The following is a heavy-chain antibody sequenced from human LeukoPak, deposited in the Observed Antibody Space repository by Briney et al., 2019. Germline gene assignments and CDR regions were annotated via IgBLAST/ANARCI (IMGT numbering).Heavy chain of an antibody. V-gene: IGHV3-23*01. CDR1: GFTFSNYA. D-gene: IGHD6-6*01. CDR3: ANEAEHSSI. Sequence: GGSLRLSCAASGFTFSNYAMSWVRQAPGEGLEWGSVISGNGGSTYYADSVKGRFTISRDNSKNTLYMQMNSLRAEDTAVYYCANEAEHSSIWGQGTMVIVSS. CDR2: ISGNGGST. J-gene: IGHJ3*02.